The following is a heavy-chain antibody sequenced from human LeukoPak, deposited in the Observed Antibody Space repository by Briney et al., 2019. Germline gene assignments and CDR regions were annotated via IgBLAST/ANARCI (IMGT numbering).Heavy chain of an antibody. CDR2: ISSSSSTI. Sequence: GGSLRLSCAASGFTFSSYSMNWVRQAPGKGLEWVSYISSSSSTIYYADSVKGRFTISRDNAKNSPYLQMNSLRAEDTAVYYCARVREYSSSWPYYYYYGMDVWGQGTTVTVSS. CDR1: GFTFSSYS. V-gene: IGHV3-48*01. CDR3: ARVREYSSSWPYYYYYGMDV. J-gene: IGHJ6*02. D-gene: IGHD6-13*01.